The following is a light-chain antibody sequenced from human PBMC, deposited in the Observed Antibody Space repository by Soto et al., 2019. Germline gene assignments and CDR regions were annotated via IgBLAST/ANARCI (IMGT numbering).Light chain of an antibody. J-gene: IGLJ3*02. CDR1: SSDVGGYNY. CDR2: EVS. Sequence: QSVLTQPASVSGSSGQSITISCTGNSSDVGGYNYVSWFQQYPGKAPKLMIYEVSNRPSGVSVRFSGSKSGNTASLTISGLQAEDEADFYCSSFTSSSTWVFGGGTKLTGL. CDR3: SSFTSSSTWV. V-gene: IGLV2-14*01.